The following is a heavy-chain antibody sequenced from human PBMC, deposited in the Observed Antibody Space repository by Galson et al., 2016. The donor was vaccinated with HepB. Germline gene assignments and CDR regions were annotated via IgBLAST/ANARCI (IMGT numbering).Heavy chain of an antibody. Sequence: SLRLSCAASGFTFSNYAMNWVRQAPGKGLEWVSSISTGSGYIYYADSVKGRFTISRDNAKNSLYLQMNSLRAEDTAVYYRAFNPGPEDVWGQGTTVTVSS. CDR3: AFNPGPEDV. D-gene: IGHD1-14*01. V-gene: IGHV3-21*01. J-gene: IGHJ6*02. CDR2: ISTGSGYI. CDR1: GFTFSNYA.